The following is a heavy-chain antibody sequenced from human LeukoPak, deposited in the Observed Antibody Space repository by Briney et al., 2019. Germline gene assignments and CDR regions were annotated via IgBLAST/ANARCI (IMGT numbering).Heavy chain of an antibody. D-gene: IGHD2-15*01. CDR1: GGSITSSSYY. CDR3: ASFGYCSGGSCYPPGY. Sequence: PSETLSLTCTVSGGSITSSSYYWGWIRQPPGKGLEWIGSAYYSGSTYYNPSLKSRVIISGDTSKNQFSLKMTSVPAADTARYYCASFGYCSGGSCYPPGYWGQGTLVIVSS. V-gene: IGHV4-39*01. J-gene: IGHJ4*02. CDR2: AYYSGST.